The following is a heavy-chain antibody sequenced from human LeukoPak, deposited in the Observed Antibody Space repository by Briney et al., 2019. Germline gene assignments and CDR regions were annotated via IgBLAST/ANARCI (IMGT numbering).Heavy chain of an antibody. V-gene: IGHV4-59*01. D-gene: IGHD2-2*01. Sequence: TSSETLSLTCTVSGGSISSYYWRWIRHPPGKGREWIGYLYYSGSTNSNPSLKSRVTISVDTSKNNFSLKLSSVTAADTAVYYCARTGYCSSTSCYGYYYGMDVWGQGTTVTVSS. CDR2: LYYSGST. CDR3: ARTGYCSSTSCYGYYYGMDV. CDR1: GGSISSYY. J-gene: IGHJ6*02.